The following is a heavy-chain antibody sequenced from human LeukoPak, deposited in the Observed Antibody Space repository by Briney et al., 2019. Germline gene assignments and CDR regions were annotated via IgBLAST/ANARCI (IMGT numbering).Heavy chain of an antibody. Sequence: SETLSLTCTVSGYSISSSYYWSWNRQPAGKGLEWIGRIYTSGSTNYNPSLKSRVTISVDTSKNQFSLKLSSVTAADTAVYYCARDRMDIVLMVYDAFDIWGQGTMVTVSS. D-gene: IGHD2-8*01. CDR2: IYTSGST. V-gene: IGHV4-61*02. CDR1: GYSISSSYY. CDR3: ARDRMDIVLMVYDAFDI. J-gene: IGHJ3*02.